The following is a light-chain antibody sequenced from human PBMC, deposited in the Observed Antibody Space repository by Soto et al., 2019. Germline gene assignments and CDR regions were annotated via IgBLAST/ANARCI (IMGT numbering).Light chain of an antibody. V-gene: IGKV3-20*01. CDR1: QSISNNF. Sequence: EIVLTQSPGTLSLSPGESAALSCRASQSISNNFLAWYQRKPGQAPRLLIYGASYRATDIPYRFSGSGSGKDFTLTITRLEPDDFAVYSCQQYGGSPPTFGQGTTVEVK. CDR2: GAS. CDR3: QQYGGSPPT. J-gene: IGKJ1*01.